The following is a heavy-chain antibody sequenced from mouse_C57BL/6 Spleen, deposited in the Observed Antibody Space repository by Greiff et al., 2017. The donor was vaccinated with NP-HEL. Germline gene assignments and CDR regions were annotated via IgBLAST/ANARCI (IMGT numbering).Heavy chain of an antibody. CDR3: ARGDYYGSDPNWYFDV. V-gene: IGHV1-53*01. D-gene: IGHD1-1*01. CDR1: GYTFTSYW. CDR2: INPSNGGT. Sequence: QVQLQQPGTELVKPGASVKLSCKASGYTFTSYWMHWVKQRPGQGLEWIGNINPSNGGTNYNEQFKSKATLTVDKSSSTAYMQLSSLTSEDSAVYYCARGDYYGSDPNWYFDVWGTGTTVTVSS. J-gene: IGHJ1*03.